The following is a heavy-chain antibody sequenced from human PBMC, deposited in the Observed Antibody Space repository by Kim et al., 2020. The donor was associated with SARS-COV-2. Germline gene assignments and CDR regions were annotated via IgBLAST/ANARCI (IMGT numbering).Heavy chain of an antibody. D-gene: IGHD5-12*01. CDR1: GGTFSSYA. CDR3: ARVSGYDLRFNDY. Sequence: SVKVSCKASGGTFSSYAISWVRQAPGQGLEWMGGLIPIFGKSNYAQKFQGRVTITADESTSTAYMELSSPRSEDTAVYYCARVSGYDLRFNDYWGQGTLVTVSS. V-gene: IGHV1-69*13. CDR2: LIPIFGKS. J-gene: IGHJ4*02.